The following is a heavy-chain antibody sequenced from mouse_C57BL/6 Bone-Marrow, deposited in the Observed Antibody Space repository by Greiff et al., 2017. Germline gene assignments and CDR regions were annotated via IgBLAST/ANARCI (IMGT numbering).Heavy chain of an antibody. Sequence: QVQLQQSGAELARPGASVKLSCKASGYTFTSYGISWVKQRTGQGLGWIGEIYPRSGNTYYNEKFKGKATLTADKSSSTAYMELRSLTSEDSAVYFCARDGYYYAMDYWGQGTSVTVSS. CDR2: IYPRSGNT. CDR1: GYTFTSYG. CDR3: ARDGYYYAMDY. V-gene: IGHV1-81*01. J-gene: IGHJ4*01. D-gene: IGHD2-3*01.